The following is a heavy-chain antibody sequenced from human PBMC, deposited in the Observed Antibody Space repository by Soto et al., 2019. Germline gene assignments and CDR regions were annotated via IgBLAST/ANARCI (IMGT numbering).Heavy chain of an antibody. CDR1: GGTFSSYA. CDR2: IIPIFGTA. D-gene: IGHD3-10*01. CDR3: ARAFGGPPRGFDY. Sequence: GASVKVSCKASGGTFSSYAISWVRQAPGQGLEWMGGIIPIFGTANYAQKFQGRVTITADKSTSTAYMELSSLRSEDTAVYSCARAFGGPPRGFDYWGPGTLVTVSS. V-gene: IGHV1-69*06. J-gene: IGHJ4*02.